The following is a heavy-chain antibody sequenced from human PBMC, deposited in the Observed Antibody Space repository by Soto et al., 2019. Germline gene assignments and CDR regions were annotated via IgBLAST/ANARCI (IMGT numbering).Heavy chain of an antibody. CDR2: ISSSSSYI. J-gene: IGHJ4*02. Sequence: GGSLRLSCAASGFTFSSNAMSWVRQVPGKGLEWVSSISSSSSYIYYADSVKGRFTISRDNAKNSLYLQMNSLRAEDTAVYYCARNYDSSGYSIDYWGQGTLVTVSS. CDR1: GFTFSSNA. CDR3: ARNYDSSGYSIDY. D-gene: IGHD3-22*01. V-gene: IGHV3-21*01.